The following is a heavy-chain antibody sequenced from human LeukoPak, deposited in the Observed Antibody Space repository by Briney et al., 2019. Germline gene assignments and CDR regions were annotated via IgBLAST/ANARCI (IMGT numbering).Heavy chain of an antibody. CDR3: ARDYSGYDGFDY. Sequence: GASVKVSCKASGGTFSNDAISWVRQAPGQGLEWLGWISVCNVNTNYAQKLQGRVTMTTDTSTSTVYMELRSLRSDDTAVYYCARDYSGYDGFDYWGQGTLVTVSS. CDR1: GGTFSNDA. J-gene: IGHJ4*02. D-gene: IGHD5-12*01. V-gene: IGHV1-18*01. CDR2: ISVCNVNT.